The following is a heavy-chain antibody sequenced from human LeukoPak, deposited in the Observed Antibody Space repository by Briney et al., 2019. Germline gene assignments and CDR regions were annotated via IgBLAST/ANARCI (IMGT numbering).Heavy chain of an antibody. CDR1: GFTFSNYA. Sequence: SGGSLRLSCAASGFTFSNYAMNWVRQAPGKGLEWVSLISGSGGTTYYADSVKGRFTVSRDNSKNTLYLQMNSLRVEDTAVYYCAKGNYYYGSGTYPNFDYWGREPWSPSPQ. CDR2: ISGSGGTT. V-gene: IGHV3-23*01. J-gene: IGHJ4*02. D-gene: IGHD3-10*01. CDR3: AKGNYYYGSGTYPNFDY.